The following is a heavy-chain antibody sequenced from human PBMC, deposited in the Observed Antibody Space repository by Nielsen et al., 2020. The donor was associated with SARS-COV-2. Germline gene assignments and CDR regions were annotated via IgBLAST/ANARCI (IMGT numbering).Heavy chain of an antibody. CDR3: ARLQSSTGGGMDV. J-gene: IGHJ6*02. D-gene: IGHD6-13*01. CDR2: VYPGDSDT. CDR1: GYTFKNYW. V-gene: IGHV5-51*01. Sequence: GESLKISCKGSGYTFKNYWIAWVRQMPGKGLEWMGVVYPGDSDTRYSPSFQGQVIISFDKSITTAYLQWNSLQASDSAMYYCARLQSSTGGGMDVWGQGTAVTVSS.